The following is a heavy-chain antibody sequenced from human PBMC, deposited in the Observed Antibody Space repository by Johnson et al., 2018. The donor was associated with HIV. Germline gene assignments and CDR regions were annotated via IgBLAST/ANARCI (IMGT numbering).Heavy chain of an antibody. Sequence: VQLVESGGVVVQPGGSLRLSCAASGFTFDDYAMHWVRQAPGKGLEWVSGISWNSGSIGYADSVKGRFTISRDNSKNTLYLQMNSLRAEDTAAYYCARAGSTSGWFDAFNVWGQGTMVT. CDR1: GFTFDDYA. D-gene: IGHD6-19*01. CDR2: ISWNSGSI. V-gene: IGHV3-9*01. CDR3: ARAGSTSGWFDAFNV. J-gene: IGHJ3*01.